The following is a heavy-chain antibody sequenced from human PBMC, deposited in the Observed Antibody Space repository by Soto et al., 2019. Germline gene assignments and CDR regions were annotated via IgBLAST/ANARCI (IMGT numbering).Heavy chain of an antibody. J-gene: IGHJ4*02. D-gene: IGHD6-13*01. Sequence: GGSLRLSCAASGFTFSSYSMNWVRQAPGKGLEWVSSISSSSSYIYYADSVKGRFTISRDNAKNSLYLQMNSLRAEDAAVYYCARALAGTGVVAYWGQGTLVTVSS. CDR1: GFTFSSYS. CDR2: ISSSSSYI. CDR3: ARALAGTGVVAY. V-gene: IGHV3-21*01.